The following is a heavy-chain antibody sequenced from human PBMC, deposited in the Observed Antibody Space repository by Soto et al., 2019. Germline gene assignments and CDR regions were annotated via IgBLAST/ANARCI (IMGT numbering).Heavy chain of an antibody. CDR2: IIPIIGTT. CDR1: GGSFSSFG. J-gene: IGHJ6*02. V-gene: IGHV1-69*01. D-gene: IGHD3-10*01. CDR3: ARELKEPGSYYYYGLDV. Sequence: QVQLEQSGAEVKKPGSSVKVSCKASGGSFSSFGITWVRQAPGQGLEWMGGIIPIIGTTKYAQRFRGRVTITADESTTTAYVELSSLRSEDTAVYYCARELKEPGSYYYYGLDVWGQGTTVTVSS.